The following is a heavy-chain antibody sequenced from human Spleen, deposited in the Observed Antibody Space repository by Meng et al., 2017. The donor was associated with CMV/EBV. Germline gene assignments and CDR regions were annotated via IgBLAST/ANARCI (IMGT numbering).Heavy chain of an antibody. D-gene: IGHD3-22*01. CDR2: ISGSGGST. V-gene: IGHV3-23*01. CDR1: GFIFSSYG. J-gene: IGHJ4*02. CDR3: AKDSYYDSPPNFDY. Sequence: ASGFIFSSYGMGWVRQAPGKGLEWVSGISGSGGSTYYADSVKGRFTISRDNSKNTLYLQMNSLRAEDTAVYYCAKDSYYDSPPNFDYWGQGTLVTVSS.